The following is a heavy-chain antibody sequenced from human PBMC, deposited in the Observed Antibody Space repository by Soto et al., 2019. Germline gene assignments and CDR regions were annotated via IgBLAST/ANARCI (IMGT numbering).Heavy chain of an antibody. CDR3: ARRLQRMPRTYYFDY. CDR1: GGSISSSIYY. CDR2: IFYSGST. J-gene: IGHJ4*02. V-gene: IGHV4-39*01. Sequence: LSLTCTVSGGSISSSIYYGGWIRRPPGKGLEWIGSIFYSGSTYYNPSLKSRVTISVDTSKNQFSLKLTSVTAADTAVYYCARRLQRMPRTYYFDYWGQG. D-gene: IGHD1-1*01.